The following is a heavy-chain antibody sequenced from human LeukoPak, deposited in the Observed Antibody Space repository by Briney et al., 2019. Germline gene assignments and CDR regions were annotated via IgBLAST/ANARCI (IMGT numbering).Heavy chain of an antibody. Sequence: EGSLRLSCAASGFTFGSFGMHWVRQAPGKGLEWVAVISYDGSNKYYADSVKGRFTISRDNSKNTLNLQMNSLRVEDTAVYYCAKSRSSQLLAYFDYWGQGTLVTVSS. CDR1: GFTFGSFG. CDR3: AKSRSSQLLAYFDY. V-gene: IGHV3-30*18. D-gene: IGHD2-21*01. J-gene: IGHJ4*02. CDR2: ISYDGSNK.